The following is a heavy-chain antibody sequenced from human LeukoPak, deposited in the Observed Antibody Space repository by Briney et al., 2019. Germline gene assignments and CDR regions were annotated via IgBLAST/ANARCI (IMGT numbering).Heavy chain of an antibody. CDR3: AKVYFDTSGSQ. CDR2: IKQDGSET. D-gene: IGHD3-22*01. V-gene: IGHV3-7*01. J-gene: IGHJ4*02. Sequence: GGSLRLSCAASGFTFSSYAMSWVRQAPGKGLEWVANIKQDGSETYYVDSVKGRFTISRDNAKNSLYLQMNSLRAEDTAVYYCAKVYFDTSGSQWGQGTLVTVSS. CDR1: GFTFSSYA.